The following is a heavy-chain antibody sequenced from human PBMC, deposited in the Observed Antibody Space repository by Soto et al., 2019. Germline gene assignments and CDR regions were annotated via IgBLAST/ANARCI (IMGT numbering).Heavy chain of an antibody. CDR3: AREGYCSSRMCYGGYYYMDV. J-gene: IGHJ6*03. D-gene: IGHD2-2*01. V-gene: IGHV1-18*01. CDR1: GYTLTNYG. CDR2: ISAYNGHA. Sequence: QVQLVQSGGEVKNPGASVKVSCKAFGYTLTNYGISWVRQAPGQGLEWMGWISAYNGHANYAQKFQGRVRLTTDRPPNTAYMEMSILGYDDTAEYYCAREGYCSSRMCYGGYYYMDVWGKGTTVTVS.